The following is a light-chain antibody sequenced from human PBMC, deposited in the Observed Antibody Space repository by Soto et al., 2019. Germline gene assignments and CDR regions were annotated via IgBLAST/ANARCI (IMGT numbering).Light chain of an antibody. J-gene: IGLJ1*01. CDR2: DVT. CDR1: SSDVGGYDY. CDR3: CPYGGSFPYV. V-gene: IGLV2-11*01. Sequence: QPVLTQPPSVSGSPGQSVTISCTGTSSDVGGYDYVSWYQQRPGKAPKLLIYDVTKRPSGVPDRFSGSKSGNTASLTISGLQAEDEADFYCCPYGGSFPYVFGTGTKVTVL.